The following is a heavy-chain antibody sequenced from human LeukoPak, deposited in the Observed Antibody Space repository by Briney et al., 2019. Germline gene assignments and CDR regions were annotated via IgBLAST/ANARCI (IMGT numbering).Heavy chain of an antibody. J-gene: IGHJ4*02. D-gene: IGHD3-3*01. CDR2: ISSSISYI. CDR3: ARDAHYDFWSGYYSTWPLGY. V-gene: IGHV3-21*01. CDR1: GFTFSSYS. Sequence: GGSLRLSCAASGFTFSSYSINWVRQAPGRGLEWVSSISSSISYIYYADSVKGRFTISRDNAKNSLYLQMNSLRAEDTAVYYCARDAHYDFWSGYYSTWPLGYWGQGTLVTVSS.